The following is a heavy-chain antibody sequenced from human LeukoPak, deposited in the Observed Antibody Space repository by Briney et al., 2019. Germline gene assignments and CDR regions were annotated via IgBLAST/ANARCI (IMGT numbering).Heavy chain of an antibody. V-gene: IGHV4-39*07. CDR2: IYYSGST. D-gene: IGHD6-19*01. J-gene: IGHJ4*02. CDR3: ARRRREYSSGWYDGWVIDY. CDR1: GGSISSSSYY. Sequence: SETLSLTCTVSGGSISSSSYYWGWIRQPPGKGLEWIGSIYYSGSTYYNPSLKSRVTISVDTSKNQFSLKLSSVTAADTAVYYCARRRREYSSGWYDGWVIDYWGQGTLVTVSS.